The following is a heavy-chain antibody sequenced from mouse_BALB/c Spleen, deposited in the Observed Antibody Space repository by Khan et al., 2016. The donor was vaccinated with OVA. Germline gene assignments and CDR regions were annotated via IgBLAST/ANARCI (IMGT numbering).Heavy chain of an antibody. V-gene: IGHV1-31*01. CDR2: VNPNNGGP. Sequence: EVQLQQSGPDLVKPGASVKISCKASGYSFTGNYIHWVKQSHGKSLEWIGRVNPNNGGPNYNQRFRGKAIFSIDKSSSTAYLELRSLTSEDSAVYYWTRAGGPYYVDYWGQGTTLTVSS. CDR1: GYSFTGNY. J-gene: IGHJ2*01. CDR3: TRAGGPYYVDY.